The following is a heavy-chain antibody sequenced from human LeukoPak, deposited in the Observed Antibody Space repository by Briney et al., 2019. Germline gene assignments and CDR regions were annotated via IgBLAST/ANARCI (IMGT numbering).Heavy chain of an antibody. D-gene: IGHD1-14*01. CDR1: GGSISSSNW. CDR3: AREHHLGI. J-gene: IGHJ3*02. CDR2: IKQDGSEK. V-gene: IGHV3-7*03. Sequence: ETLSLTCAVSGGSISSSNWWSWVRQPPGKGLEWVANIKQDGSEKYYVDSVKGRFTISRDNAKNSLYLQMNSLRAEDTAVYYCAREHHLGIWGQGTMVTVSS.